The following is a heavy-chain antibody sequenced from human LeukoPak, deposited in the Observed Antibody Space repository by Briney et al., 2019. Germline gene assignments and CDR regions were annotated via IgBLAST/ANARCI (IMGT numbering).Heavy chain of an antibody. Sequence: SETLSLTCTVSGGSISSGDYCWSWIRQPPGKGLEWIGYIYYSGSTYYNPSLKSRVTISVDTSKNQFSLKLSSVTAADTAVYYCAREGIVGPFDRWGRGTLVTVSS. V-gene: IGHV4-30-4*01. J-gene: IGHJ2*01. CDR2: IYYSGST. D-gene: IGHD2-21*01. CDR3: AREGIVGPFDR. CDR1: GGSISSGDYC.